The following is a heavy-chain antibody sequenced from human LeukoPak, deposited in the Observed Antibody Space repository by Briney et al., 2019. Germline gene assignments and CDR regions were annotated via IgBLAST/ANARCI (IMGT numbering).Heavy chain of an antibody. CDR2: IYYSGST. J-gene: IGHJ3*02. Sequence: PSETLSLTCTVSGGSISSYYWSWIRQPPGKGLEWIGYIYYSGSTNYNPSLKSRVTISVDTSKNQFSLKLSSVTAADTAVYYCAREVTYYYGSGSYYNSHDAFDIWGQGTMVTVSS. CDR1: GGSISSYY. V-gene: IGHV4-59*01. D-gene: IGHD3-10*01. CDR3: AREVTYYYGSGSYYNSHDAFDI.